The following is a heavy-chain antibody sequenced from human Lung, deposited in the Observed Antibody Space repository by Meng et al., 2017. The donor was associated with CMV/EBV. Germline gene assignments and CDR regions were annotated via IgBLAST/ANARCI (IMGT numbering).Heavy chain of an antibody. CDR3: TRGVFDY. J-gene: IGHJ4*02. V-gene: IGHV3-21*06. CDR2: ISGTTDYI. Sequence: GEXXKISCATSGFTFSDYGMNWVRQAPRKGLEWVALISGTTDYIYYADSIKGRFTVSRDDAKNALYLQMNNLRAEDTALYYCTRGVFDYWGQGAMVTVSS. CDR1: GFTFSDYG.